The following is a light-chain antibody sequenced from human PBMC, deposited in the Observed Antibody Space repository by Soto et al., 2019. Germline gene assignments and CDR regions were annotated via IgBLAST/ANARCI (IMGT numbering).Light chain of an antibody. CDR3: SSYTNSNTLV. Sequence: QSVLTQPASVSGSPGQSITISCTGTSSDVGGYNYVSWYQQYPGKAPKLMIYDVDTRPSGVSNRFSGSKSGNTASLTISGLQADDEADYYCSSYTNSNTLVFGPGTKVTVL. J-gene: IGLJ1*01. CDR2: DVD. CDR1: SSDVGGYNY. V-gene: IGLV2-14*01.